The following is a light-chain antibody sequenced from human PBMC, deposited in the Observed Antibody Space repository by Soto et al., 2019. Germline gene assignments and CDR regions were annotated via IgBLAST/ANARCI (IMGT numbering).Light chain of an antibody. V-gene: IGKV3-20*01. CDR3: HQYGRSPWT. Sequence: EIVLTPSPGTLSLSPGQRATLSCRASEGFASHYLAWYQHKPGQSPRLLLFGASNRATGIPDRFSGSGSGADFTLTISRVEPEDFAVYYCHQYGRSPWTLGQGTKVDIK. CDR1: EGFASHY. CDR2: GAS. J-gene: IGKJ1*01.